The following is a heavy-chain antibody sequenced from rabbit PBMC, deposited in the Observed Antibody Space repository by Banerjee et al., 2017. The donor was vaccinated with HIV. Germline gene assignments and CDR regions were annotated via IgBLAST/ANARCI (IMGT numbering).Heavy chain of an antibody. J-gene: IGHJ4*01. D-gene: IGHD6-1*01. CDR2: INTSSGST. V-gene: IGHV1S45*01. CDR1: GFSFRNNYV. CDR3: GRDSGVGYGLNL. Sequence: QEQLEESGGDLVKPEGSLTLTCTASGFSFRNNYVMCWVRQAPGKGLEWIACINTSSGSTVYATWAKGRFTISRTSSTTVTLQMTSLTDADTATYFCGRDSGVGYGLNLWGQGTLVTVS.